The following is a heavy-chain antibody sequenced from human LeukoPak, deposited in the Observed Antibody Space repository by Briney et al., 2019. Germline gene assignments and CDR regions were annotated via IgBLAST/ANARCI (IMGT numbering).Heavy chain of an antibody. CDR2: IKQDGSEK. V-gene: IGHV3-7*01. CDR3: AREGEGVLDAFDI. CDR1: GFTFSSYS. D-gene: IGHD2-8*01. Sequence: GGSLRLSCAASGFTFSSYSMNWVRQAPGKGLEWVANIKQDGSEKYYVDSVKGRFTISRDNAKNSLYLQMNSLRAEDTAVYYCAREGEGVLDAFDIWGQGTMVTVSS. J-gene: IGHJ3*02.